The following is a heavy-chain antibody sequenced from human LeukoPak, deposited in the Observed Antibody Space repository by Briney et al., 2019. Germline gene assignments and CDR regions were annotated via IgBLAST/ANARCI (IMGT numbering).Heavy chain of an antibody. CDR1: GYRFTNYW. J-gene: IGHJ4*02. V-gene: IGHV5-10-1*01. CDR3: ARSMFASGSYYSRDY. Sequence: GESLKISFQGSGYRFTNYWISWVRQMPGKGLEWMGRIDPSDSYTNYSPSFQGHVTISADKSISTAYLQWSSLKASDTAMYYCARSMFASGSYYSRDYWGQGTLVTVSS. CDR2: IDPSDSYT. D-gene: IGHD3-10*01.